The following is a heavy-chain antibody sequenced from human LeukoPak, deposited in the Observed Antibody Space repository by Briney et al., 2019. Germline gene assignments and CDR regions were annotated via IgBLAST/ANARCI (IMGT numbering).Heavy chain of an antibody. V-gene: IGHV3-21*01. D-gene: IGHD3-10*02. CDR1: GFAFSSYE. J-gene: IGHJ6*04. CDR2: ISSSSSYI. Sequence: TGGSLRLSCAASGFAFSSYEMNWVRQAPGKGLEWVSSISSSSSYIYYADSVKGRFTISRDNAKNSLYLQMNSLRAEDTAVYYCAELGITMIGGVWGKGTTVTISS. CDR3: AELGITMIGGV.